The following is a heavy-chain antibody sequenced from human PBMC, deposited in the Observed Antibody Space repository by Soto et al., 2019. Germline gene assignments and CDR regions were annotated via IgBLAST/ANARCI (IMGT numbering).Heavy chain of an antibody. D-gene: IGHD3-9*01. J-gene: IGHJ5*02. CDR1: GYTFTSYA. Sequence: ASVKVSCKASGYTFTSYAMHWVRQAPGQRLEWMGWINAGNGNTKYSRKFQGRVTITRDTSASTAYMELSSLRSEDTAVYYCARVSFDHFVHWFDPWGQGTLVTVSS. V-gene: IGHV1-3*01. CDR2: INAGNGNT. CDR3: ARVSFDHFVHWFDP.